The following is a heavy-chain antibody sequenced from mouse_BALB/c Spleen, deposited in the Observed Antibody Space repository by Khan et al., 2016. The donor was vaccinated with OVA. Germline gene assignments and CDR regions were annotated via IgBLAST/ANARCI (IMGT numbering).Heavy chain of an antibody. D-gene: IGHD1-1*01. J-gene: IGHJ2*01. CDR2: ISYSGRT. CDR3: ARSVTITTVVATDFDY. Sequence: VQLKESGPGLVKPSQSLSLTCTVTGYSITSDYAWNWIRQFPGNKLEWMGYISYSGRTSYNPSLQSRISITRDTSKNQFFLQLNSVTTEDTATXYCARSVTITTVVATDFDYWGQGTTLTGSA. CDR1: GYSITSDYA. V-gene: IGHV3-2*02.